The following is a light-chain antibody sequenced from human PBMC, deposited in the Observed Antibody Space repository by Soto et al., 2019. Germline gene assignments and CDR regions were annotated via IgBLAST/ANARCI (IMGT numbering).Light chain of an antibody. CDR2: DVS. CDR3: SSFTSNNTRV. J-gene: IGLJ1*01. CDR1: SSDVGGYNY. V-gene: IGLV2-14*01. Sequence: QSVLTQPASVSGSPGQSIAISCTGTSSDVGGYNYVSWYQQHPGKAPKLMMYDVSNRPSGVSDRFSGSKSGNTASLTISGLQAEDEADYYCSSFTSNNTRVFGTGTKVTVL.